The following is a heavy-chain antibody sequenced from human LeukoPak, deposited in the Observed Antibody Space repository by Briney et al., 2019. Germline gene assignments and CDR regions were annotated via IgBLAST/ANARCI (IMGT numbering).Heavy chain of an antibody. V-gene: IGHV3-66*01. CDR2: IYSGGST. J-gene: IGHJ4*02. D-gene: IGHD3-10*01. Sequence: GGSLRLSCAASEFSVGSNYMTWVRQAPGKGLEWVSLIYSGGSTYYADSVKGRLTISRDNSKNTVDVQMNSLTPDDTAVYYCTTGPQSGHYGPLSPAIFDYWGQGTLVTVSS. CDR1: EFSVGSNY. CDR3: TTGPQSGHYGPLSPAIFDY.